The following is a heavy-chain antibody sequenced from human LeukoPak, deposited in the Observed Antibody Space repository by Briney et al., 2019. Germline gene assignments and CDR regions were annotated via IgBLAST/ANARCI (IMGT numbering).Heavy chain of an antibody. V-gene: IGHV3-23*01. CDR1: GFNFSNYA. Sequence: PGGSLRLSCAASGFNFSNYAMTWVRQAPGKGLEWVSAVTGISSNTYYADSVKGRFTISRDNSKNMLYLEMNSLRVEDTAIYYFAKDRSSTTSCSNYWGRGTLVTVSS. CDR3: AKDRSSTTSCSNY. J-gene: IGHJ4*02. CDR2: VTGISSNT. D-gene: IGHD2-2*01.